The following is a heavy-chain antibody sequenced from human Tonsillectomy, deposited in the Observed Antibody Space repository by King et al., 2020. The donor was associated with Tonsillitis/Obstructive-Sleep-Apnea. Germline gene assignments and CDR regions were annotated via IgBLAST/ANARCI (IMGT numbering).Heavy chain of an antibody. J-gene: IGHJ4*02. D-gene: IGHD2-2*01. CDR2: ISAGNGNT. CDR1: GYTFSTYV. CDR3: ARGCSSTTCADY. Sequence: QLVQSGAEVKKPGASVKVSCKASGYTFSTYVLHWVRQAPGQGLEWMGWISAGNGNTKHSQKFQGRVTITRDTSARTAYMELNSLRSEDTAVYYCARGCSSTTCADYWGQGTLVTVSS. V-gene: IGHV1-3*01.